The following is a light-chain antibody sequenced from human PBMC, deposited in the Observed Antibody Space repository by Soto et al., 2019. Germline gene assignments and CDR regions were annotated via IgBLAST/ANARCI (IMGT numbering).Light chain of an antibody. J-gene: IGKJ3*01. Sequence: EIVLTQSPATRSLSPGERATLSCRASQNVSTYLAWYQQKPGQAPRLLIYDASNRATGIPARFSGSGSVTDFTLPMSSVEPEVFAGYYCQQRTNWLTFGPGTKGDIK. CDR1: QNVSTY. CDR3: QQRTNWLT. CDR2: DAS. V-gene: IGKV3-11*01.